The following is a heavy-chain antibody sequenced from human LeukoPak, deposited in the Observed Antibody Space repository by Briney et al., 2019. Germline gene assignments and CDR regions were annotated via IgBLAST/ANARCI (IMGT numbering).Heavy chain of an antibody. Sequence: SETLSLTCAVYGGSFSGYYWSWIRQPPGKGLEWIGYIYYSGSTNYNPSLKSRVTISVDTSKNQFSLKLSSVTAADAAVYCCARDGWVGYYDSSGYYHSGAFDIWGQGTMVTVSS. CDR1: GGSFSGYY. CDR2: IYYSGST. D-gene: IGHD3-22*01. J-gene: IGHJ3*02. CDR3: ARDGWVGYYDSSGYYHSGAFDI. V-gene: IGHV4-59*01.